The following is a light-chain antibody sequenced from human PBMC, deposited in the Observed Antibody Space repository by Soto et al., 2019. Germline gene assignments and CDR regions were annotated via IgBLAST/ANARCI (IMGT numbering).Light chain of an antibody. V-gene: IGKV3-20*01. Sequence: EIVLTQSPGTLSLSPGDTATLSCRASQGVYSNYLAWYQHKPGQAPRLLTSGASSRATGIPDRFSGSGSETDFTLTISRLEPEDFAVYYCQQYGSTPYTFGQGTKL. J-gene: IGKJ2*01. CDR1: QGVYSNY. CDR2: GAS. CDR3: QQYGSTPYT.